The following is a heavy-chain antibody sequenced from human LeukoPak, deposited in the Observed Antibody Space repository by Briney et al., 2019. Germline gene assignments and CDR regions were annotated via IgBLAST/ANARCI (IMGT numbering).Heavy chain of an antibody. D-gene: IGHD1-1*01. J-gene: IGHJ4*02. V-gene: IGHV4-59*12. CDR2: IYYSGST. CDR3: ARDANLDGIDY. Sequence: SETLSLTCTVSGGSISSYYWSWIRQPPGEGREWIGYIYYSGSTNYNPSLKSRVTISVDRSKNQFSLKLSSVTAADTAVYYCARDANLDGIDYWGQGTLVTVSS. CDR1: GGSISSYY.